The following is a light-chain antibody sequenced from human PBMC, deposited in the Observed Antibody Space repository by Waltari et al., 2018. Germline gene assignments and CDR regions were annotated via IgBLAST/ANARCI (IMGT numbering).Light chain of an antibody. CDR1: SSDVGGYNY. V-gene: IGLV2-8*01. CDR3: SSYAGSNNLV. CDR2: EVS. J-gene: IGLJ2*01. Sequence: QSALTQPPSASGSPGQSVTISCTGTSSDVGGYNYVSWYQQHPGKAPTLMIYEVSKRPSGVHDRFSGSKSGNTASLTVSGLQAEDEADYYCSSYAGSNNLVFGGGTKLTVL.